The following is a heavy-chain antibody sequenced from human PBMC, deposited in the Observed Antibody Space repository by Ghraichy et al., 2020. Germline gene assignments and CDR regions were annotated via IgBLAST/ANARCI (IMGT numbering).Heavy chain of an antibody. CDR2: TYYRSKWYN. D-gene: IGHD5-24*01. Sequence: SETLSLTCAISGDSVSSNSAAWNWIRQSPSRGLEWLGRTYYRSKWYNDYAVSVKSRITINPDTSKNQFSLQLNSVTPEDTAVYYCARGGVRMATIAFYWYFDLWGRGTLVTVSS. J-gene: IGHJ2*01. CDR3: ARGGVRMATIAFYWYFDL. CDR1: GDSVSSNSAA. V-gene: IGHV6-1*01.